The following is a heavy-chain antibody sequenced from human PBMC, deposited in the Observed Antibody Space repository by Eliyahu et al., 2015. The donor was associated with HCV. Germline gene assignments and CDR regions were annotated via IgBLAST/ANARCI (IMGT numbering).Heavy chain of an antibody. J-gene: IGHJ4*02. V-gene: IGHV4-38-2*02. Sequence: QVQLQESGPGLVKASXTLSLTCTVSGLSIXXGYFXXWIRKPPGRGLEWIGSIYHTGSAYYSPSLDRRLTMSVDTSKNQFSLNLDSVTSADTATYFCARENRRESDIVVVIAPDYWGQGALVTVSS. CDR1: GLSIXXGYF. CDR3: ARENRRESDIVVVIAPDY. D-gene: IGHD3-22*01. CDR2: IYHTGSA.